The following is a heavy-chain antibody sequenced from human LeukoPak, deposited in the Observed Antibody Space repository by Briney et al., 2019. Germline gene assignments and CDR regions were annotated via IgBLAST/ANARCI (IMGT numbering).Heavy chain of an antibody. CDR1: GFTFDDYT. D-gene: IGHD2-15*01. CDR2: ISWNSGSI. Sequence: PGGSLRLSCAASGFTFDDYTMHWVRQAPGKGLEWVSGISWNSGSIGYADFVKGRFTISRDNAKNTLHLQMNSLRAEDTAVYYCARDQGWGRIDYWGQGTLVTVSS. V-gene: IGHV3-9*01. CDR3: ARDQGWGRIDY. J-gene: IGHJ4*02.